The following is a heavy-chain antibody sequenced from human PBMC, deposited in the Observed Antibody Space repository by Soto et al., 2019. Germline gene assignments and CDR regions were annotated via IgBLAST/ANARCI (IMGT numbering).Heavy chain of an antibody. CDR3: ASVYDFWSGYYAPLY. Sequence: GSVKVSFKSCRYPFTSYGISLVRQAPGQGLEWMGWISAYNGNTNYAQKLQGRVTMTTDTSTSTAYMELRSLRSDDAAVYYCASVYDFWSGYYAPLYWGQGTMVTVSS. CDR1: RYPFTSYG. V-gene: IGHV1-18*04. D-gene: IGHD3-3*01. J-gene: IGHJ4*02. CDR2: ISAYNGNT.